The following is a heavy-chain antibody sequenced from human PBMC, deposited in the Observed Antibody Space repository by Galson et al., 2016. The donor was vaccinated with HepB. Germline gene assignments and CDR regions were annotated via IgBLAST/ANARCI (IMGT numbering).Heavy chain of an antibody. V-gene: IGHV4-59*01. CDR3: ARVSGSYYGGNHWFDP. Sequence: SETLSLTCIVSGGSLSSYYWSWIRQPPGKGLEWIGYIYYSGNINYNPSLESRITISVDTSKNQFSLRLSSVTAADTAVYFCARVSGSYYGGNHWFDPWGQGTLVTVSS. CDR1: GGSLSSYY. CDR2: IYYSGNI. D-gene: IGHD1-26*01. J-gene: IGHJ5*02.